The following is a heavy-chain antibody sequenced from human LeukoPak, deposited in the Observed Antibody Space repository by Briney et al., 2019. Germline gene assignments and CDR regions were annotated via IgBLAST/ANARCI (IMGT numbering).Heavy chain of an antibody. J-gene: IGHJ4*02. CDR1: GFTFSSYA. D-gene: IGHD2-8*01. V-gene: IGHV3-23*01. CDR3: AKEVGDCTNGVCYITPDY. CDR2: ISGSGGST. Sequence: GGSQRLSCAASGFTFSSYAMSWVRQAPGKGLEWVSAISGSGGSTYYADSVKGRFTISRDNSKNTLYLQMNSLRAEDTAVYYCAKEVGDCTNGVCYITPDYWGQGTLVTVSS.